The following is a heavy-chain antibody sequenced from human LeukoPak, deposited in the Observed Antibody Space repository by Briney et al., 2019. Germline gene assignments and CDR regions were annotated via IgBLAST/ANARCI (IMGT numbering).Heavy chain of an antibody. J-gene: IGHJ4*02. CDR3: VRGKYSFDY. CDR1: GLTFSDSY. CDR2: ISSSGSTI. Sequence: PGGSLRLSCAASGLTFSDSYMSWIRQAPGKGLGYISYISSSGSTIYYADSVKGRFTLSRDNAKNSLSLEMNSLRAEDTAVYYCVRGKYSFDYWGQGTLVTVSS. V-gene: IGHV3-11*01.